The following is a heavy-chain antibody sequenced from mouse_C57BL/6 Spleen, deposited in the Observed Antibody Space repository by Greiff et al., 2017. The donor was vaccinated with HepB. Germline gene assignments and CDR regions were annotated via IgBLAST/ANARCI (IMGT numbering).Heavy chain of an antibody. Sequence: VQLQQPGAELVMPGASVKVSCKASGYTFTSYWMHWVKQRPGQGLEWIGEIDPSDSYTNYNQKFKGKSTLTVDKSSSTAYMQLSSLTSEDSAVYYCARHYSSYWYFDVWGTGTTVTVSS. J-gene: IGHJ1*03. CDR2: IDPSDSYT. V-gene: IGHV1-69*01. CDR1: GYTFTSYW. D-gene: IGHD1-1*02. CDR3: ARHYSSYWYFDV.